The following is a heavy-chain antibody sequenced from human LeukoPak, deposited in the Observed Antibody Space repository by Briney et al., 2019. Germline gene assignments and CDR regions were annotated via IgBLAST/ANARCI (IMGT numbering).Heavy chain of an antibody. Sequence: SETLSLTCAVYGGSFSAYYWSWIRQSPEKGLEWIGEVNHSGYTNYNPSLKSRVTISVDTSKNQFSLKLSSVTAADTAVYYCARQLYGSDYWGQGTLVTVSS. CDR1: GGSFSAYY. CDR3: ARQLYGSDY. V-gene: IGHV4-34*01. CDR2: VNHSGYT. D-gene: IGHD4-17*01. J-gene: IGHJ4*02.